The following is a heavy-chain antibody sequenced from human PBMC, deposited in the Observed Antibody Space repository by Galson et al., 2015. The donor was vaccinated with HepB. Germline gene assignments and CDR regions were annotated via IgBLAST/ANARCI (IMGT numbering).Heavy chain of an antibody. V-gene: IGHV1-18*04. J-gene: IGHJ6*02. Sequence: SVKVSCKASGYTFTSYGISWVRQAPGQGLEWMGWISAYNGNTNYAQKLQGRVTMTTDTSTSTAYMELRSLRSDDTAVYYCARDKGIVGSLLQEYGMDVWGQGTTVTVSS. CDR2: ISAYNGNT. D-gene: IGHD1-26*01. CDR3: ARDKGIVGSLLQEYGMDV. CDR1: GYTFTSYG.